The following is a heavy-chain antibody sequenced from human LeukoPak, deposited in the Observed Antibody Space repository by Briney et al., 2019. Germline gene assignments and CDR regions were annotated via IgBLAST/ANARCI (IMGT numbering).Heavy chain of an antibody. V-gene: IGHV3-7*04. CDR3: SRGDYFSGDL. CDR1: GFTYRTYC. Sequence: GGSLSLSCAASGFTYRTYCMSWVRHAPAKGLEWVANIHSDGIEKVLVDSVKGRFTIFRDNARNLLYLAMSSLRAGDTAVYYCSRGDYFSGDLWGQGTLVTVSS. D-gene: IGHD3-10*01. J-gene: IGHJ4*02. CDR2: IHSDGIEK.